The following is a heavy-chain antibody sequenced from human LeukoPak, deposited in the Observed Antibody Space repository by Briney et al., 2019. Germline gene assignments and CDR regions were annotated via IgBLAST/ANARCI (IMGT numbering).Heavy chain of an antibody. J-gene: IGHJ4*02. CDR3: AKSSRGYVSSFDY. V-gene: IGHV3-23*01. D-gene: IGHD5-12*01. CDR2: ISGSGGST. Sequence: GGSLRLSCAASGFTFSSYAMSRVRQAPGKGLEWVSAISGSGGSTYYADSVKGRFTISRDNSKNTLYLQMNSLRAEDTAVYYCAKSSRGYVSSFDYWGQGTLVTVSS. CDR1: GFTFSSYA.